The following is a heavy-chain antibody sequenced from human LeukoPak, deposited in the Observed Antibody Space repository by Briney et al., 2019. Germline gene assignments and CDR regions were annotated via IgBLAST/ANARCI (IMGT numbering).Heavy chain of an antibody. CDR1: GFTFSSYA. D-gene: IGHD5-18*01. V-gene: IGHV3-64D*09. Sequence: PEGSLRLSCSASGFTFSSYAMHWVRQAPGKGLEYVSAISSNGGSTYYADSVKGRFTISRDNYKNTLNLQMSSLRAEDTAVYYCVVSYLYAFDIWGQGTMVTVSS. CDR3: VVSYLYAFDI. CDR2: ISSNGGST. J-gene: IGHJ3*02.